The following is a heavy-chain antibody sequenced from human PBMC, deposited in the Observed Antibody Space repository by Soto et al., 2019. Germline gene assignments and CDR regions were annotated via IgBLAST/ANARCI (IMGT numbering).Heavy chain of an antibody. D-gene: IGHD3-3*01. CDR2: IYYSGST. Sequence: SETLSLTCTVSGGSISSGDYYWSWIRQPPGKGLEWIGYIYYSGSTYYNPSLKSRVTISVDTSKNQFSLKLCSVTAADTAVYYCAREVRSYDFWSGYYTRPTNYYYGMDVWGQGTTVTVSS. V-gene: IGHV4-30-4*01. J-gene: IGHJ6*02. CDR3: AREVRSYDFWSGYYTRPTNYYYGMDV. CDR1: GGSISSGDYY.